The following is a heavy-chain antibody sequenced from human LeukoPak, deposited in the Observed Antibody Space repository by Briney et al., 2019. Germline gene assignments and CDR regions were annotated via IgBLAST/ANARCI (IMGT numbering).Heavy chain of an antibody. J-gene: IGHJ4*02. CDR1: GFTFSSYA. CDR3: PQDVGYYDSSGYTSPLNPTPIDY. D-gene: IGHD3-22*01. CDR2: ISGSGGST. Sequence: GGSLRLSCAASGFTFSSYAMSWVRQAPGKGLEWVSAISGSGGSTYYADSVKGRFTISRDNSKNTLYLQMNSLRAEDTAVYYCPQDVGYYDSSGYTSPLNPTPIDYWGQGTLVTVSS. V-gene: IGHV3-23*01.